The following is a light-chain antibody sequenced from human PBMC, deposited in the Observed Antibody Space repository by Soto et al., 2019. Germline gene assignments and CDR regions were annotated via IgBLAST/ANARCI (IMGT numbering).Light chain of an antibody. CDR3: HPYGSSPYT. Sequence: EIVLTQSPGTLSLSPGERATLSCRASQSFSSSFLAWDQQKPGQAPRLLIYGASSRTTGIPDRFSGSGSGTDFNLTISRPEPEDCAEYDCHPYGSSPYTFGQGTKLEIK. CDR2: GAS. V-gene: IGKV3-20*01. J-gene: IGKJ2*01. CDR1: QSFSSSF.